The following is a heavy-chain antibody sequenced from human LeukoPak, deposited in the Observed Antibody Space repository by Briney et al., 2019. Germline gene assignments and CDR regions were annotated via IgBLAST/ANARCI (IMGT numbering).Heavy chain of an antibody. CDR1: GGSISSGGYY. V-gene: IGHV4-31*03. CDR2: IYYSGTT. CDR3: ATSALDYGDFDSLFDY. D-gene: IGHD4-17*01. Sequence: SETLSLTCTVSGGSISSGGYYWSWIRQHPGKGLEWIGCIYYSGTTYYNPSLKSRVTISVDMSNNQFSLKLSSVTAADTAVYYCATSALDYGDFDSLFDYWGQGTLVTVSS. J-gene: IGHJ4*02.